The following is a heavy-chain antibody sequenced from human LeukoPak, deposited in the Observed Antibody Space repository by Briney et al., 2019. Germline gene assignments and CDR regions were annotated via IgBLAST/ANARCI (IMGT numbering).Heavy chain of an antibody. Sequence: GASVKVSCKASGYTFTSYGISWVRQAPGQGLEWMGWISAYNGNTNYAQNLQGRVTMTTDTSTSTAYMELRSLRSDDTAVYYCARDRFAYYYDSSGYSGGGNFDYWGQGTLVTVSS. CDR2: ISAYNGNT. CDR3: ARDRFAYYYDSSGYSGGGNFDY. CDR1: GYTFTSYG. V-gene: IGHV1-18*01. J-gene: IGHJ4*02. D-gene: IGHD3-22*01.